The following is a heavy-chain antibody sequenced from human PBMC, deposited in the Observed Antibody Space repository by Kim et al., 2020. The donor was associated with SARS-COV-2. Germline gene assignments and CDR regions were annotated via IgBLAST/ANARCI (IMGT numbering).Heavy chain of an antibody. Sequence: GGSLRLSCAASGLTFSSYAMHWVRQAPGKGLEWVAVISYDGSNKYYADSVKGRFTISRDNSKNTLYLQMNSLRAEDTAVYYCARDRGLRFLEWLLGYWG. D-gene: IGHD3-3*01. V-gene: IGHV3-30-3*01. J-gene: IGHJ4*01. CDR3: ARDRGLRFLEWLLGY. CDR1: GLTFSSYA. CDR2: ISYDGSNK.